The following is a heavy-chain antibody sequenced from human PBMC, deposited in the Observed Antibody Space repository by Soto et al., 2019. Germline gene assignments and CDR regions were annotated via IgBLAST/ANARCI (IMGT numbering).Heavy chain of an antibody. CDR2: IIPIFGTA. CDR3: ARDGGGDDSSGYAYYYYYGMDV. D-gene: IGHD3-22*01. J-gene: IGHJ6*02. CDR1: GGTFSSYS. V-gene: IGHV1-69*13. Sequence: SVKVSCKASGGTFSSYSISWVRQAPGQGLEWMGGIIPIFGTANYAQKFQGRVTITADESTSTAYMELSSLRSEDTAVYYCARDGGGDDSSGYAYYYYYGMDVWGQGTTVTVSS.